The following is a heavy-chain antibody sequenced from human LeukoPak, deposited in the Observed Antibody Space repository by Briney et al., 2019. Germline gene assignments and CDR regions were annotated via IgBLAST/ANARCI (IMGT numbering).Heavy chain of an antibody. CDR2: IYYSGST. CDR3: ARTMEGYCSGGSCYQYSYYMDV. V-gene: IGHV4-59*01. CDR1: GGSISSYY. Sequence: PSETLSLTCAVSGGSISSYYWSWLRQPPGKGLEWIGYIYYSGSTNYNPSLKSRVTISVDTSKNQFSLKLTSVTAADTAVYYCARTMEGYCSGGSCYQYSYYMDVWGKGTTVTVSS. J-gene: IGHJ6*03. D-gene: IGHD2-15*01.